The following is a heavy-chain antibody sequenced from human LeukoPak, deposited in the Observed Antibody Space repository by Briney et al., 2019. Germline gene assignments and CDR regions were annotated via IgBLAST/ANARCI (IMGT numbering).Heavy chain of an antibody. D-gene: IGHD6-13*01. CDR3: AREAGYRMYYFDY. Sequence: GASVKVSCKASGYTFTGYYMHWVRQAPGQVLEWMGWINPNSGGTNYAQKFQGRVTMTRDTPISTAYMELSRLRSDDTAVYYCAREAGYRMYYFDYWGQGTLVTVSS. V-gene: IGHV1-2*02. CDR2: INPNSGGT. J-gene: IGHJ4*02. CDR1: GYTFTGYY.